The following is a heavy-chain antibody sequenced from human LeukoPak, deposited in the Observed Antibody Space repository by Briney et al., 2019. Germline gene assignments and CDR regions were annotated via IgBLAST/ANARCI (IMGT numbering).Heavy chain of an antibody. CDR3: GRRGGYGSLYFDY. D-gene: IGHD3-10*01. CDR2: ISNSGSNI. V-gene: IGHV3-11*01. CDR1: GFTFSDYY. Sequence: GGSLRLSCTASGFTFSDYYMSWIRQAPGKGLEWVSCISNSGSNIYYADSVKGRFTISRDNAKNSLYLQMNSLRAEDTAVYYCGRRGGYGSLYFDYWGQGTLVTVSS. J-gene: IGHJ4*02.